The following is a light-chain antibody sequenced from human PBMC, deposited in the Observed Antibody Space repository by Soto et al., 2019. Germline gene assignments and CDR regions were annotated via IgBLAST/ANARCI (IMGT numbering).Light chain of an antibody. V-gene: IGKV1-5*01. CDR1: QSISNW. J-gene: IGKJ2*03. CDR3: QQYNSYSLC. Sequence: DIQMTQSPSTLSASVGDRVTITCRASQSISNWLAWYQQKPGKAPKLLIYGASSLESGVPSRFSGSGSGTEFTLTISSLQPDDFATYYCQQYNSYSLCFGQGTKLEIK. CDR2: GAS.